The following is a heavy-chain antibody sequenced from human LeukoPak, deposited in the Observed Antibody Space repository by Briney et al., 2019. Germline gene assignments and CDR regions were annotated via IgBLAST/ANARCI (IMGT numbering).Heavy chain of an antibody. D-gene: IGHD2-15*01. V-gene: IGHV3-23*01. CDR2: ISGSGGST. J-gene: IGHJ4*02. CDR1: GFTFSNYA. Sequence: GGSLRLSCTASGFTFSNYAMSWVRQAPGKGLEWVSAISGSGGSTYYADSVKGRFTISRDNSKNTLYLQMNSLRAEDTAVYYCAKASDIVVVVAASFDYWGQGTLVTVSS. CDR3: AKASDIVVVVAASFDY.